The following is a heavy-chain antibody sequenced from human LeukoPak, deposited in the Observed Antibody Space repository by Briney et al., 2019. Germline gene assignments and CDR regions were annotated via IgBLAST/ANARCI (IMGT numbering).Heavy chain of an antibody. CDR2: ISSSSSYI. CDR3: ARVKESVSGGDHVDY. D-gene: IGHD2-21*02. V-gene: IGHV3-21*01. J-gene: IGHJ4*02. Sequence: GGSLRLSCAASGFTFSSSSMNWVRQAPGKGLEWVSSISSSSSYIYYADSVKGRFTISRDNAKNSLYLQMNSLRAEDTAVYYCARVKESVSGGDHVDYWGQGTLVTVSS. CDR1: GFTFSSSS.